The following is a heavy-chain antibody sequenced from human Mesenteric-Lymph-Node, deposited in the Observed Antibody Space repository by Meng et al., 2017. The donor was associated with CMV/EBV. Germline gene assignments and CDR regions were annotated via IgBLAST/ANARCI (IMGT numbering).Heavy chain of an antibody. CDR1: GGSVSSGSYY. CDR2: IYYSGST. D-gene: IGHD3-3*01. CDR3: ARTAVTIFGVVIMDNWFDP. V-gene: IGHV4-61*01. Sequence: SETLSLTCTVSGGSVSSGSYYWSWIRQPPGTGLEWIGYIYYSGSTNYNPSLKSRVTISVDTSKNQFSLKLSSVTAADTAVYYCARTAVTIFGVVIMDNWFDPWGQGTLVTVSS. J-gene: IGHJ5*02.